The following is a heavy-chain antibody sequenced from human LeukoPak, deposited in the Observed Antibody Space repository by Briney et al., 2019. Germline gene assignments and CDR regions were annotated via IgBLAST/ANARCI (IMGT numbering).Heavy chain of an antibody. CDR1: GYTFTSYY. CDR2: INPSGGST. V-gene: IGHV1-46*01. D-gene: IGHD6-13*01. Sequence: ASVKVSCKASGYTFTSYYMHWVRQAPGQGLEWMGIINPSGGSTSYAQKFQGRVAMTRDTSTSTVYMELSSLRSEDTAVYYCAREVGYSSSWYEGGENAFDIWGQGTMVTVSS. CDR3: AREVGYSSSWYEGGENAFDI. J-gene: IGHJ3*02.